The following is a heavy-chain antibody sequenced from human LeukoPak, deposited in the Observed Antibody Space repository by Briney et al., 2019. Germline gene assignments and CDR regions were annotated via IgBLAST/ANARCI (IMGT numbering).Heavy chain of an antibody. CDR1: GFNLRNYW. V-gene: IGHV3-7*01. Sequence: GGSLRLSCAASGFNLRNYWISWVRQAPGKGLEWVANIKDDGRDKYYVDSVKGRFTISRDNARNSLSLQMNSLRVEDTAVYYCARDTGGGFDPWGQGTLVTVSS. J-gene: IGHJ5*02. D-gene: IGHD1-1*01. CDR3: ARDTGGGFDP. CDR2: IKDDGRDK.